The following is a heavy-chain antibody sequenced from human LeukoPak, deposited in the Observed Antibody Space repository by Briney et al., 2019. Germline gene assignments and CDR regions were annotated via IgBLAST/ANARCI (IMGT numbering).Heavy chain of an antibody. CDR3: ARAPSTWDCSGGSCYSDY. D-gene: IGHD2-15*01. V-gene: IGHV3-7*01. J-gene: IGHJ4*02. CDR1: GFTFSSYW. Sequence: GGSLRLSCAASGFTFSSYWMSWVRQAPGKGLEWVANIKQDGSEKYYVDSVKGRFTISRDNAKNSLYLQTNSLRAEDTAVYYCARAPSTWDCSGGSCYSDYWGQGTLVTVSS. CDR2: IKQDGSEK.